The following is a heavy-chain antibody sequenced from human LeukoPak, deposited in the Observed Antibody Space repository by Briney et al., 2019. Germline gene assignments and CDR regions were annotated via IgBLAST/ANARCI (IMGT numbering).Heavy chain of an antibody. J-gene: IGHJ4*02. D-gene: IGHD3-3*01. V-gene: IGHV3-23*01. Sequence: GGSLRLSCAASGFTFSSYAMSWVRQAPGKGLEWVSAISGSGGSTYYADSVKGRFTISRDNSKNTLYPQMNSLRAEDTAVYYCAKHRDFWSGYYDWGQGTLVTVSP. CDR1: GFTFSSYA. CDR2: ISGSGGST. CDR3: AKHRDFWSGYYD.